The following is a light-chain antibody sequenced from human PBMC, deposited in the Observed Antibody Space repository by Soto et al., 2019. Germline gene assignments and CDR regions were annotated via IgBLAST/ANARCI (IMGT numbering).Light chain of an antibody. J-gene: IGLJ3*02. Sequence: QSALTQPASVSGSPGQSITISCTGTSSDVGGYNYVSWYQQHPGKAPKLMIYEVSNRPSGVSNRFSGSKSGNTASLTISGLQAEDEADYYCRSYTTISTLAVFGGGTKLTVL. CDR2: EVS. V-gene: IGLV2-14*01. CDR3: RSYTTISTLAV. CDR1: SSDVGGYNY.